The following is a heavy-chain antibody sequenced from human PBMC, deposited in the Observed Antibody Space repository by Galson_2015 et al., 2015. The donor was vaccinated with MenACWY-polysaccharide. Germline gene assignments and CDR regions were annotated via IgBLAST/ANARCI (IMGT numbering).Heavy chain of an antibody. V-gene: IGHV3-53*01. CDR2: LYNGDVT. CDR1: GFTVRTYY. CDR3: ARGPRYTDYSGGQSYCDH. Sequence: SLRLSCAVSGFTVRTYYMSWVRQTPAKGLEWVAVLYNGDVTYYADSVKGRFTISRDSSKNSLSLQMNSLRAEDTAVYYCARGPRYTDYSGGQSYCDHWGQGTLFAVSS. J-gene: IGHJ4*02. D-gene: IGHD2-15*01.